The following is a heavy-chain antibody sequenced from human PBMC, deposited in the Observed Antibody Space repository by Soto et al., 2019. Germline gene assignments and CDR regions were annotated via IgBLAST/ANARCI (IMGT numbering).Heavy chain of an antibody. CDR2: IYYSGST. J-gene: IGHJ6*03. V-gene: IGHV4-39*01. CDR3: ARPYYDFWSGYVPEYYYYMDV. CDR1: GGSISSSSYY. Sequence: QLQLQESGPGLVKPSETLSLTCTVSGGSISSSSYYWGWIRQPPGKGLEWIGSIYYSGSTYYNPSLKSRVTISVDTSKNQFSLKLSSVTAAHTAVYYCARPYYDFWSGYVPEYYYYMDVWGKGTTVTVSS. D-gene: IGHD3-3*01.